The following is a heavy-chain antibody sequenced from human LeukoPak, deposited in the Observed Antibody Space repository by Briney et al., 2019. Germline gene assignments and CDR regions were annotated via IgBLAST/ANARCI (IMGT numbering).Heavy chain of an antibody. Sequence: PSETLSLTCTVSGGSISSSSYYWGWIRQPPGKGLECIGSIYFSGSTYYNPSLKSRVTISIDTSKNQFSLKLSSVTAADTAVYYRARHPYSGSPFDYWGQGTLVTVSS. J-gene: IGHJ4*02. D-gene: IGHD1-26*01. CDR3: ARHPYSGSPFDY. CDR2: IYFSGST. V-gene: IGHV4-39*01. CDR1: GGSISSSSYY.